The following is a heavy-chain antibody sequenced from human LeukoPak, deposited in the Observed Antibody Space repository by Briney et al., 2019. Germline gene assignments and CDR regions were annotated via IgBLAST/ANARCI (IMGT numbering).Heavy chain of an antibody. J-gene: IGHJ4*02. CDR3: ARRMYSGSYQGFDY. D-gene: IGHD1-26*01. CDR2: ISGSGGST. CDR1: GFTFSSYA. Sequence: GGSLRLSCAASGFTFSSYAMSWVRQAPGKGLEWVSAISGSGGSTYYADSVKGRFTISRDNSKNSLYLQMNSLRDEDTAVYYCARRMYSGSYQGFDYWGQGTLVTVSS. V-gene: IGHV3-23*01.